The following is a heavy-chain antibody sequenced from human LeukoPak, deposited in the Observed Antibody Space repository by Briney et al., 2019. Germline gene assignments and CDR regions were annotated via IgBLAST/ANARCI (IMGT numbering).Heavy chain of an antibody. CDR3: ARVRVSIAAAGRNYYYYYMDV. V-gene: IGHV1-8*01. Sequence: ASVKVSCKASGYTFTSYDINWVRQATGQGLEWMGWMNPNSGNTGYAQKFQGRVTMTRNTSISTAYMELSSLRSEDTAVYYCARVRVSIAAAGRNYYYYYMDVWGKGTTVTISS. CDR2: MNPNSGNT. J-gene: IGHJ6*03. CDR1: GYTFTSYD. D-gene: IGHD6-13*01.